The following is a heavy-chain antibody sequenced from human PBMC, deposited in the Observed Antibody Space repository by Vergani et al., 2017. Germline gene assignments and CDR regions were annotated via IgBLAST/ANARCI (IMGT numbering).Heavy chain of an antibody. J-gene: IGHJ5*02. CDR1: GGSIGSHY. V-gene: IGHV4-59*11. Sequence: QVPLQESGPGLVKASETLSLTCTVSGGSIGSHYWNWIRQPPGKGLEWIGYIYYSGNTNYNPSLKSRVTLSVDTSKNQFSLNLSSVTAADTAVYYCASGGSWYNWFDPWGQGTLVTVSS. CDR3: ASGGSWYNWFDP. CDR2: IYYSGNT. D-gene: IGHD6-13*01.